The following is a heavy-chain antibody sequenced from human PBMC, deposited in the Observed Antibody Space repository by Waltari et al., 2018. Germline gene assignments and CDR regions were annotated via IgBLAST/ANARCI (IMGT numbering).Heavy chain of an antibody. J-gene: IGHJ4*02. D-gene: IGHD6-6*01. CDR3: ATMSSSLGADY. CDR2: VDPKDGET. CDR1: GNTFTDYY. V-gene: IGHV1-69-2*01. Sequence: EVQLVQSGPEVKQSGATVKLSCKVYGNTFTDYYMHCVQQAPGKGLEWMGLVDPKDGETIYAEKFQGRVTITADTSTDTAYMELSSLRSEDTAVYYCATMSSSLGADYWGQGTLVTVSS.